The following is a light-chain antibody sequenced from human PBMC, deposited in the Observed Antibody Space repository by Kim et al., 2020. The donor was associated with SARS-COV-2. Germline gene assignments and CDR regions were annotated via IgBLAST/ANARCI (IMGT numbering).Light chain of an antibody. J-gene: IGKJ3*01. CDR1: QSISSY. CDR2: AAS. Sequence: SVGDRVTITCRASQSISSYLNWYQQTPRKAPKLLIYAASSLPSGVPSRFSGSGSGTDFTLTISSLQPEDFATYYCQQSYSTPPVTFGPGTKVDIK. CDR3: QQSYSTPPVT. V-gene: IGKV1-39*01.